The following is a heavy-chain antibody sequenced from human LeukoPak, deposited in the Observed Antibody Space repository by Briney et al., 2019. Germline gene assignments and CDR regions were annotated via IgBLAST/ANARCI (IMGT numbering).Heavy chain of an antibody. D-gene: IGHD4-23*01. CDR2: VWFDGSYE. Sequence: GGSLRLSCVASGFKFTDYAIHWVRQVPGRGLEWVAVVWFDGSYELYADTVKGRFTISRDDSRSTVNLQMESLRAEDTALYYCARDLGGRGIPVYYFDYWGQGTQVTVSS. CDR3: ARDLGGRGIPVYYFDY. CDR1: GFKFTDYA. V-gene: IGHV3-33*08. J-gene: IGHJ4*02.